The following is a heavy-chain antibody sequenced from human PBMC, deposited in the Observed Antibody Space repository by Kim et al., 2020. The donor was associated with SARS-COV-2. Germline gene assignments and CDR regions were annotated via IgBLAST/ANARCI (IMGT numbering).Heavy chain of an antibody. D-gene: IGHD3-10*01. J-gene: IGHJ6*02. Sequence: GGSLRLSCAASGFTFSNAWMSWVRQAPGKGLEWVGRIKSKTDGGTTDYAAPVKGRFTISRDDSKNTLYLQMNSLKTEDTAVYYCTTSPVLLWFGELLLMDGWGQGTTVTVSS. V-gene: IGHV3-15*01. CDR2: IKSKTDGGTT. CDR3: TTSPVLLWFGELLLMDG. CDR1: GFTFSNAW.